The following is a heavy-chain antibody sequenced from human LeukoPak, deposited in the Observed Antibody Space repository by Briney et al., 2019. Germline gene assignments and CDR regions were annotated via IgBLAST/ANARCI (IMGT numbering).Heavy chain of an antibody. V-gene: IGHV4-61*01. CDR1: GGSVSSGSYY. J-gene: IGHJ4*02. Sequence: SETLSLTCTVSGGSVSSGSYYWSWIRQPPGKGLEWIGYIYYSGSTNYNPSLKSRVTISVDTSKDQFSLKLSSVTAADTAVYYCASEYCSGGSCYGVDYWGQGTLVTLSS. CDR3: ASEYCSGGSCYGVDY. D-gene: IGHD2-15*01. CDR2: IYYSGST.